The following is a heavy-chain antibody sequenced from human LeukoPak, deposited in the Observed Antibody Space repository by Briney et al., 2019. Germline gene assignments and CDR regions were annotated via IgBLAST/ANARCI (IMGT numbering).Heavy chain of an antibody. CDR2: ISARPGRP. J-gene: IGHJ4*02. CDR1: GLTLSNYG. Sequence: GGPLRLSCAVSGLTLSNYGMSWLPEAPGKGPEWVAGISARPGRPNYADPVKGRFTICRDNPKNTLYLQMNSLRAEDTAVYFCAKRGVVIRVILVGFHKEAYYFDSWGQGALVTVSS. D-gene: IGHD3-10*01. V-gene: IGHV3-23*01. CDR3: AKRGVVIRVILVGFHKEAYYFDS.